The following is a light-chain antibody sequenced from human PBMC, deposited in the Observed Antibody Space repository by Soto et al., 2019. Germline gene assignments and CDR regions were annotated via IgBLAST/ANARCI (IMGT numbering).Light chain of an antibody. CDR2: GTS. Sequence: EIVMTQSPATLSLSPGERATLSCRASQSVDSNLAWYQQKAGQAPRILIYGTSTRETGIPARFSGSGAGTECTRTISSLQFEDFAVYYCQQYNNWPRTFGQGTKVDIK. CDR3: QQYNNWPRT. V-gene: IGKV3-15*01. CDR1: QSVDSN. J-gene: IGKJ1*01.